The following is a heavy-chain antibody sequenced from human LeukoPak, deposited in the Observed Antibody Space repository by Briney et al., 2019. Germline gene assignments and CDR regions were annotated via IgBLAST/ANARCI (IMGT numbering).Heavy chain of an antibody. CDR1: GYTFTGYY. V-gene: IGHV1-2*02. CDR2: INPNSGGT. J-gene: IGHJ2*01. CDR3: ARGYRYDSSGYYYPHWYFDL. Sequence: GASVKVSCKASGYTFTGYYMHWVRQAPGQGLEWMGWINPNSGGTNYAQKFQGRVIMTRDTSISTAYMELSRLRSDDTAVYYCARGYRYDSSGYYYPHWYFDLWGRGTLVTVSS. D-gene: IGHD3-22*01.